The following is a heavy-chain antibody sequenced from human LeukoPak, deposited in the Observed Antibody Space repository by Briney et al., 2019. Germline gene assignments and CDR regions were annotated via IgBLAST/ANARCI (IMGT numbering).Heavy chain of an antibody. D-gene: IGHD3-10*01. Sequence: ASVKVSCKASGGTFSSYAISWVRQAPGQGLEWMGGIIPIFGTANYAQKFQGRVTITADKSTSTAYMELSSLRSEDTAVYYCARGGAYYGSGIPSPNDYWGQGTLVTVSS. CDR2: IIPIFGTA. V-gene: IGHV1-69*06. J-gene: IGHJ4*02. CDR1: GGTFSSYA. CDR3: ARGGAYYGSGIPSPNDY.